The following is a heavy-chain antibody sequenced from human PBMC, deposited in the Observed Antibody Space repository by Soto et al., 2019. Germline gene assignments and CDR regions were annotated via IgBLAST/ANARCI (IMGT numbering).Heavy chain of an antibody. CDR1: GGSISSYY. CDR3: ARDDSERPATY. Sequence: SETLSLTCIVSGGSISSYYWTWTRQPPGKGLEWIGCVYNGATTSYNPTLKSRVTISVDTSKNQFSLKLTSVTAADTAMYYCARDDSERPATYWGQGTLVTVSS. V-gene: IGHV4-59*01. D-gene: IGHD3-10*01. CDR2: VYNGATT. J-gene: IGHJ4*02.